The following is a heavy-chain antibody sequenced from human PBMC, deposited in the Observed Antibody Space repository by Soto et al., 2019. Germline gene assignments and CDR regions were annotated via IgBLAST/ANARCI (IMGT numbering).Heavy chain of an antibody. Sequence: QVQLVQSGAEVKKPGSSVKVSCKASGGTFSSCAISWVRQAPGQGLEWMGGIIPIFGTANYAQKFQGRVTITADESTSTAYMELSSLRSEDTAVYYCARDYYGPGSYYKAPFFDYWGLGTLVTVSS. CDR3: ARDYYGPGSYYKAPFFDY. CDR2: IIPIFGTA. V-gene: IGHV1-69*01. D-gene: IGHD3-10*01. CDR1: GGTFSSCA. J-gene: IGHJ4*02.